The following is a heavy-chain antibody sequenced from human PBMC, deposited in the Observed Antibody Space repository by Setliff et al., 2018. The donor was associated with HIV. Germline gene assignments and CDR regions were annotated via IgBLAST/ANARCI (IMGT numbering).Heavy chain of an antibody. Sequence: PSETMSLTCTVSGGSIGIRSYFWGWIRQPPGKGLEWIGSVYSSGSTYYNPSLKSRVTVSVDTSKDQFSLRLSSVTVADTAVYYCASGQWLEHAFDIWGQGTVVS. CDR1: GGSIGIRSYF. CDR3: ASGQWLEHAFDI. J-gene: IGHJ3*02. CDR2: VYSSGST. D-gene: IGHD6-19*01. V-gene: IGHV4-39*01.